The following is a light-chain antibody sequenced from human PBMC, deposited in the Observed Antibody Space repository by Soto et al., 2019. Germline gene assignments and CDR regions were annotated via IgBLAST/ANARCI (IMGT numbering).Light chain of an antibody. CDR1: QSVSSSD. V-gene: IGKV3-20*01. J-gene: IGKJ2*01. CDR3: QQYGGSPLYT. Sequence: VSALAVGTMYLSPGDRATLSCRASQSVSSSDLAWYQQKPGQAPRLLIYGASTRATGIPDRFSGSGSGTDFTLTISRLEPEDFAVYYCQQYGGSPLYTFGQGTKVDIK. CDR2: GAS.